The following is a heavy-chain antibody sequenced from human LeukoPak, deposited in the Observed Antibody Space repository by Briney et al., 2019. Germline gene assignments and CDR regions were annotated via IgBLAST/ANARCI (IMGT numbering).Heavy chain of an antibody. CDR2: IIPIFGTA. V-gene: IGHV1-69*13. J-gene: IGHJ6*02. Sequence: SVKVSCKASGGTFSSYAISWVRQAPGQGLKWMGGIIPIFGTANYAQKFQGRVTITADESTSTAYMELSSLRSEDTAVYYCARVPNRRYGDYYYYGMDVWGQGTTVTVSS. D-gene: IGHD4-17*01. CDR3: ARVPNRRYGDYYYYGMDV. CDR1: GGTFSSYA.